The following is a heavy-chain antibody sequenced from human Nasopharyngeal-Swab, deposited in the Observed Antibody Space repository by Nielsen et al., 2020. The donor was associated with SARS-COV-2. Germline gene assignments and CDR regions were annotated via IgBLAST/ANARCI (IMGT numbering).Heavy chain of an antibody. V-gene: IGHV3-48*03. CDR2: ISSSGSTI. CDR3: ARDPPYSYDQDY. J-gene: IGHJ4*02. D-gene: IGHD3-22*01. Sequence: VRQAPGKGLEWVSYISSSGSTIYYADSVKGRFTISRDNAKNSLYLQMNSLRGEDTAVYYCARDPPYSYDQDYWGQGTLVTVSS.